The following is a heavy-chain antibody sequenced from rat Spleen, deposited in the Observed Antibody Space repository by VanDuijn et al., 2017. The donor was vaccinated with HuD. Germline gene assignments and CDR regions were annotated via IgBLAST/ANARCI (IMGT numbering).Heavy chain of an antibody. V-gene: IGHV5-19*01. CDR2: IIYDGSST. J-gene: IGHJ4*01. CDR3: TTGGTTLFVMDA. Sequence: EVQLVESGGGLVQPGRSLKVSCVVSGFTFSNYGMYWIRQAPTKGLEWVATIIYDGSSTYYRDSVKGRFTISRDNAKSTLYLQMDSLRSEETATYYCTTGGTTLFVMDAWGQGASVTVSS. D-gene: IGHD1-10*01. CDR1: GFTFSNYG.